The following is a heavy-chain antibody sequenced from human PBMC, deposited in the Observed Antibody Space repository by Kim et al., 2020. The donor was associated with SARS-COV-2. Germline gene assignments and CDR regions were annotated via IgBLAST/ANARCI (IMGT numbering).Heavy chain of an antibody. J-gene: IGHJ5*02. CDR2: IIPIFGTA. CDR1: GGTFSSYA. V-gene: IGHV1-69*13. Sequence: SVKVSCKASGGTFSSYAISWVRQAPGQGLEWMGGIIPIFGTANYAQKFQGRVTITADESTSTAYMELSSLRSEDTAVYYCARDHSSSWAGATAYNWFDPWGQGTLVTVSS. CDR3: ARDHSSSWAGATAYNWFDP. D-gene: IGHD6-13*01.